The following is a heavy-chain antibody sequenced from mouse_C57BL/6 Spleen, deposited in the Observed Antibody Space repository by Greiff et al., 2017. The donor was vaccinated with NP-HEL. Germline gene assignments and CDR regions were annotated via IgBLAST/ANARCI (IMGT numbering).Heavy chain of an antibody. CDR2: ISYDGSN. Sequence: DVQLQESGPGLVKPSRSLSLTCSVTGYSITSGYYWNWIRQFPGNKLEWMGYISYDGSNNYNPSLKNRIPITPDTSKHQFFLKLNSVTTEDTATYYCARADYYGSSLEYFDYWGQGTTLTVSS. CDR3: ARADYYGSSLEYFDY. V-gene: IGHV3-6*01. J-gene: IGHJ2*01. CDR1: GYSITSGYY. D-gene: IGHD1-1*01.